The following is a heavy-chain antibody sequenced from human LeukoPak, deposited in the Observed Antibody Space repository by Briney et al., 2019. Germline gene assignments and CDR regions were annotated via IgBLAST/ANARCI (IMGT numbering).Heavy chain of an antibody. CDR3: SRGDYYGSPKVVAA. Sequence: ASVTVSCKASGYTFTSYGISWVRQAPGQGLEWIGWINPNSGDTNYAQKIQDRVTIIRDTSISSAYMVLNFLTSDDTAFFYSSRGDYYGSPKVVAAWGQGTLVTVSS. J-gene: IGHJ5*02. CDR2: INPNSGDT. D-gene: IGHD3-10*01. CDR1: GYTFTSYG. V-gene: IGHV1-2*02.